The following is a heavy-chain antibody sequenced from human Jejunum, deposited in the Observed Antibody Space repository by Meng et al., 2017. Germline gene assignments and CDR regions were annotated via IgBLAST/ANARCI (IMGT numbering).Heavy chain of an antibody. J-gene: IGHJ4*02. CDR2: VNTDNGNT. Sequence: QNHLVQSGSEVKKPGASVKVSCKAAGYTFTTYFIHWVRQAHGQRLEWMGWVNTDNGNTKYSQKFQDRVTITRDTSASTVYMDLRSLTSEDTAVYYCAVPPCSGGWCYFDYWGQGALVTVSS. V-gene: IGHV1-3*04. CDR3: AVPPCSGGWCYFDY. D-gene: IGHD6-19*01. CDR1: GYTFTTYF.